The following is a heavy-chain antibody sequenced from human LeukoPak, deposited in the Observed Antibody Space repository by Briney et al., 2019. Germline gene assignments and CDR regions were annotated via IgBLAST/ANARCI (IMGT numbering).Heavy chain of an antibody. Sequence: GGSLRLSCAASGFTFSSYEMNWVRQAPGKGLEWVSYISSSGSTIYYADSVTGRFTISRDNAKNSLYLQMNSLRAEDTAVYYCARAQQLVHTVYYYYYYGMDVWGKGTTVTVSS. CDR1: GFTFSSYE. D-gene: IGHD6-13*01. CDR2: ISSSGSTI. CDR3: ARAQQLVHTVYYYYYYGMDV. V-gene: IGHV3-48*03. J-gene: IGHJ6*04.